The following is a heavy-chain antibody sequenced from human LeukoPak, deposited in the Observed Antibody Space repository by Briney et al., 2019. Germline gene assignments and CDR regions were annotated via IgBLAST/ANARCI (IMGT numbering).Heavy chain of an antibody. CDR3: ARDSGGWYFSSSPDY. D-gene: IGHD6-13*01. J-gene: IGHJ4*02. CDR1: GYTFTSYG. Sequence: ASVKVSCKASGYTFTSYGISWVRQAPGQGLEWMGWISAYNGNTNYAQKLQGRVTMTTDTSTSTAYMELRSLRSDDTAVYYCARDSGGWYFSSSPDYWGQGTLVTVSS. CDR2: ISAYNGNT. V-gene: IGHV1-18*01.